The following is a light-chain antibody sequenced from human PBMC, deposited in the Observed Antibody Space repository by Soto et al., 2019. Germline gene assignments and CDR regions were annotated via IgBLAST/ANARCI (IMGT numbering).Light chain of an antibody. CDR1: QTVSSY. Sequence: ENVLTQSPGTLSLSPGERATLSCRASQTVSSYLAWYQQKPGQAPRLLISGASRRATGIPYRFSGSGSGTDFTLTISRLEPEDFALYYCQQYCTSPITFGQGTRLEMK. CDR2: GAS. CDR3: QQYCTSPIT. V-gene: IGKV3-20*01. J-gene: IGKJ5*01.